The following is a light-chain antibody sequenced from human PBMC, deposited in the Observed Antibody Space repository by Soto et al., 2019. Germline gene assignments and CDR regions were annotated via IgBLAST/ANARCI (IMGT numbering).Light chain of an antibody. CDR2: GAY. V-gene: IGKV3-20*01. J-gene: IGKJ4*01. CDR1: QSVSSSY. CDR3: QQYGSSPLT. Sequence: EIVLTQSPGTLSLSPGERATLSCRASQSVSSSYLAWYQQKPGQAPRLLIYGAYSRATGIQDRFSGSGSGTEFTLTISRLEPEGFAVYYCQQYGSSPLTFGGGTKVEI.